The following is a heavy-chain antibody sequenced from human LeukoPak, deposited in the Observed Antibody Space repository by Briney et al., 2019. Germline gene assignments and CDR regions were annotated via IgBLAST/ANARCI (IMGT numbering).Heavy chain of an antibody. Sequence: SETLSLTCTVSGGSISSYFWSWIRQSPGKGLEWIGYISYRGSTNYNPSLKSRVIISIDTSKNQFSLKLSSVTAADTAVYYCARHLYGDYVSDSWGQGNLVTVSS. CDR2: ISYRGST. J-gene: IGHJ4*02. V-gene: IGHV4-59*08. D-gene: IGHD4-17*01. CDR3: ARHLYGDYVSDS. CDR1: GGSISSYF.